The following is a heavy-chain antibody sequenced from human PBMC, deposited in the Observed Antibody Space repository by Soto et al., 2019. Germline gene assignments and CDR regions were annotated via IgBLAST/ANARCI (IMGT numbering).Heavy chain of an antibody. CDR1: GGTFSSYA. D-gene: IGHD2-2*01. J-gene: IGHJ6*02. CDR3: ARGDDIVVVPAAEGYYYYYGMDV. Sequence: SVKVSCKASGGTFSSYAISWVRQAPGQGLEWMGGFIPIFGTANYAQKFQGRVTITADESTSTAYMELSSLRSEDTAVYYCARGDDIVVVPAAEGYYYYYGMDVWGQGTTVTVSS. CDR2: FIPIFGTA. V-gene: IGHV1-69*13.